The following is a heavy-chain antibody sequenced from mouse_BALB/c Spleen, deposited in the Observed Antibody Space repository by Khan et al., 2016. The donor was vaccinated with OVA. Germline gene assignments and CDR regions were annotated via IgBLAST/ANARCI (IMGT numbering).Heavy chain of an antibody. CDR2: ISYSGNT. J-gene: IGHJ2*01. V-gene: IGHV3-2*02. D-gene: IGHD1-1*01. CDR3: ARIYGGDFDY. CDR1: GYSFTSDYV. Sequence: EVQLQESGPGLVKPSQSLYLSCTATGYSFTSDYVWSWIQTLAGNQLGWVGYISYSGNTKYKPSLKGRISITRDTSKNQFFLQLNSVTTEDTATYYCARIYGGDFDYWGQGTTVTVSS.